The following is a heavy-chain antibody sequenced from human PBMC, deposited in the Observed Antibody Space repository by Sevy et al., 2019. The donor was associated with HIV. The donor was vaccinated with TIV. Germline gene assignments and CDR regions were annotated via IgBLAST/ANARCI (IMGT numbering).Heavy chain of an antibody. Sequence: GGSLRLSCAASGFTFSSYSMNWVRQAPGKGLEWVSYISSSSSTIYYADSVKGRFTISRDNAKNSLYLQMNSLRDEDTAVYYCARDWGTLPVWIGSADYWGQGTLVTVSS. J-gene: IGHJ4*02. D-gene: IGHD3-16*01. CDR3: ARDWGTLPVWIGSADY. CDR2: ISSSSSTI. CDR1: GFTFSSYS. V-gene: IGHV3-48*02.